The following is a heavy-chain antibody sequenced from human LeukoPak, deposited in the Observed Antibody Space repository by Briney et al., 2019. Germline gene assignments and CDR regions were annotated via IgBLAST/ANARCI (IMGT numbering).Heavy chain of an antibody. CDR2: IRYDGSNK. J-gene: IGHJ4*02. V-gene: IGHV3-30*02. CDR1: GFTFSSYG. D-gene: IGHD3-10*01. CDR3: AKADQLLWFGEFDDY. Sequence: PGGSLRLSCAASGFTFSSYGMHWVRQAPGKGLEWVAVIRYDGSNKYYADSVKGRFTISRDNSKNTLYLQMNSLRAEDTAVYYCAKADQLLWFGEFDDYWGQGTLVTVSS.